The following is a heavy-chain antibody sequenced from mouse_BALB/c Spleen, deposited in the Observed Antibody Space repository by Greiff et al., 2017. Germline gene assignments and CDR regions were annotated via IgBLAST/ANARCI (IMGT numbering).Heavy chain of an antibody. D-gene: IGHD2-14*01. J-gene: IGHJ3*01. CDR3: APHYRSSWFAY. CDR1: GYSITSGYY. V-gene: IGHV3-6*02. CDR2: ISYDGSN. Sequence: VQLKESGPGLVKPSQSLSLTCSVTGYSITSGYYWNWIRQFPGNKLEWMGYISYDGSNNYNPSLKNRISITRDTSKNQFFLKLNSVTTEDTATYYCAPHYRSSWFAYWGQGTLVTVSA.